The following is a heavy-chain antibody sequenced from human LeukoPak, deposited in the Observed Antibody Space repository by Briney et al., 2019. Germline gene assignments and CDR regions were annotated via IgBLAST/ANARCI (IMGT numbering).Heavy chain of an antibody. CDR2: ISGSGGST. Sequence: GGSLRLSCAASGFTFSSYGMHWVRQAPGKGLEWVSAISGSGGSTYYADSVKGRFTISRDNSKNTLYLQMNSLRTEDTAVYYCAKAAGYDYVWGSYRPDAFDIWGQGTMVTVSS. CDR3: AKAAGYDYVWGSYRPDAFDI. CDR1: GFTFSSYG. D-gene: IGHD3-16*02. J-gene: IGHJ3*02. V-gene: IGHV3-23*01.